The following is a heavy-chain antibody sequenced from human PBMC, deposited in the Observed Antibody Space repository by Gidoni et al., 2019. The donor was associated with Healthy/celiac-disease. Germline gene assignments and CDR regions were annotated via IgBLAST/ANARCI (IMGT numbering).Heavy chain of an antibody. CDR3: ATVPPGDSHYMDV. CDR2: IYPGDSDT. J-gene: IGHJ6*03. V-gene: IGHV5-51*03. Sequence: EVQLGPCGAEVNTQGASLKSSCTGYGYSFTSYWIGGVRQMPGKGLEWMGVIYPGDSDTRYRPSFQGQVTISADKSISTTYLQWSSLKASDTAMYYCATVPPGDSHYMDVWGKGTTVTVSS. D-gene: IGHD3-10*01. CDR1: GYSFTSYW.